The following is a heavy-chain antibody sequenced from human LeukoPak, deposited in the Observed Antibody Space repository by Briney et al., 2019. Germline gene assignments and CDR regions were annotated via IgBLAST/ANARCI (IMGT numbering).Heavy chain of an antibody. D-gene: IGHD1-26*01. CDR2: ISSSSSYI. J-gene: IGHJ4*02. CDR3: ARGSRELLAFDY. CDR1: GFTFSSYS. V-gene: IGHV3-21*01. Sequence: PGGSLRLSCAASGFTFSSYSVNWVRQAPGKGLEWVSSISSSSSYIYYADSVKGRFTISRDNAKNSLYLQMNSLRAEDTAVYYCARGSRELLAFDYWGQGTLVTVSS.